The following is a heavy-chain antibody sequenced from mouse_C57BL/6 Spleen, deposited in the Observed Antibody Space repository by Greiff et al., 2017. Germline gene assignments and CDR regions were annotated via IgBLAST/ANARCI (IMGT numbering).Heavy chain of an antibody. V-gene: IGHV1-69*01. J-gene: IGHJ4*01. CDR1: GYTFTSYW. CDR3: ASQDYGSRNAMDY. CDR2: IDPSDSYT. Sequence: QVQLQQPGAELVMPGASVKLSCKASGYTFTSYWMHWVKQRPGQGLEWIGEIDPSDSYTNYNQKFKGKSTLTVDKSSSTAYMQLSSLTSEDSAVYYCASQDYGSRNAMDYWGQGTSVTGSS. D-gene: IGHD1-1*01.